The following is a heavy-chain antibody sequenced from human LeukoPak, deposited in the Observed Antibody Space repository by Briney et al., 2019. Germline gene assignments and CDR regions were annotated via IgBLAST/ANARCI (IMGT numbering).Heavy chain of an antibody. CDR1: GGSISSGGYY. V-gene: IGHV4-31*03. CDR2: IYYSGSP. J-gene: IGHJ5*02. CDR3: ARAVVPAAIISGNFWFDP. Sequence: SQTLSLTCTVSGGSISSGGYYWSWLRQHPGKGLEGIGYIYYSGSPYYNPSLKSRVTISVDTSKNQFSLKLSSVTAADTAVYSCARAVVPAAIISGNFWFDPWGQGTLVTVSS. D-gene: IGHD2-2*01.